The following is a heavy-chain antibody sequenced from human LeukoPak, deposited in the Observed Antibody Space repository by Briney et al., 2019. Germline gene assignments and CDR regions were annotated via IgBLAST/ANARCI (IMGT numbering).Heavy chain of an antibody. J-gene: IGHJ4*02. CDR1: GFTFSSYA. V-gene: IGHV3-23*01. Sequence: PGGSLGLSCAASGFTFSSYAMSWVRQAPGKGLEWVSAISGSGGSTYYADSVKGRFTISRDNSKNTLYLQMNSLRAEDKAVYYCAKDPDYDILTGYLNYWGQGTLVTVSS. CDR3: AKDPDYDILTGYLNY. CDR2: ISGSGGST. D-gene: IGHD3-9*01.